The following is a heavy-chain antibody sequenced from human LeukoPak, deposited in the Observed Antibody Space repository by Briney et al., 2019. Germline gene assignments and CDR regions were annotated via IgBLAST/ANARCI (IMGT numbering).Heavy chain of an antibody. J-gene: IGHJ4*02. D-gene: IGHD1-20*01. CDR2: INPSGGGT. Sequence: ASVKVSCKASGYTFTSYYMHWVRQAPGQGLEWMGIINPSGGGTNYAQNFQGRVTMTRDTSTSTVYMELSSLRSEDTAMYYCARDNSRNSNDYWGRGTLVTASS. CDR1: GYTFTSYY. CDR3: ARDNSRNSNDY. V-gene: IGHV1-46*01.